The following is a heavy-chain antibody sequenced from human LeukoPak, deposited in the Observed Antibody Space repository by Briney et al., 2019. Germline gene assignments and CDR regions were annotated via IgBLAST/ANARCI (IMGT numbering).Heavy chain of an antibody. CDR1: GFTFSDYG. D-gene: IGHD6-19*01. J-gene: IGHJ4*02. V-gene: IGHV3-23*01. CDR3: AKELRSDWYPNY. CDR2: ISGSGGST. Sequence: GGSLRLSCAAAGFTFSDYGMNWVRQAPGKGLEWVSAISGSGGSTYYADSVKGRFTISRDNSKKTLYLQMNSLRAEDTAVYYCAKELRSDWYPNYWGQGTLVTVSS.